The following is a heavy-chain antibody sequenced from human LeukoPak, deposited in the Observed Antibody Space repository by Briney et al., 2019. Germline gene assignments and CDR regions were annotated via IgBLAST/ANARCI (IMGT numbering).Heavy chain of an antibody. CDR1: GDSLSSNNAA. Sequence: SQTLSLTCALSGDSLSSNNAAWQWIRQSPSRGPEWLGRTYYRSKWYNDYAVSVKSRITINPDTSKNQFSLQLNSVTPEDTAVYYCARGEKWFDTWGQGTLVTVSS. CDR3: ARGEKWFDT. CDR2: TYYRSKWYN. J-gene: IGHJ5*02. V-gene: IGHV6-1*01.